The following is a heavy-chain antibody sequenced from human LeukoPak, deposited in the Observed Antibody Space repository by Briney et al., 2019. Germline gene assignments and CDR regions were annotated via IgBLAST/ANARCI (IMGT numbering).Heavy chain of an antibody. V-gene: IGHV4-59*01. CDR3: ARSLLVDFCSAPSTYYSDY. D-gene: IGHD3-3*01. CDR1: GGSISSYY. J-gene: IGHJ4*02. Sequence: SETLSLTCTVSGGSISSYYWSWIRQPPGKGLEWIGYIYYSGSTNYNPSLKNRVTISVDTSKNQFSLKLSSVTAADTAVYYCARSLLVDFCSAPSTYYSDYCGQGTLVTVSS. CDR2: IYYSGST.